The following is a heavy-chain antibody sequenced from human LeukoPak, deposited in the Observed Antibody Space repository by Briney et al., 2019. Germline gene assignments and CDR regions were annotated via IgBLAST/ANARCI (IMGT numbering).Heavy chain of an antibody. CDR1: GFSFSNYA. CDR2: ISYDGSNK. J-gene: IGHJ4*02. Sequence: PGRSLRLSCAASGFSFSNYAMHWVRQAPGKGLEWVALISYDGSNKYYTDSVKGRFSISRDNSRNTLYLQMNSLKTEDTAVYYCTRSEYTYYYDGSGYLIDYWGQGTLVTVSS. CDR3: TRSEYTYYYDGSGYLIDY. V-gene: IGHV3-30-3*01. D-gene: IGHD3-22*01.